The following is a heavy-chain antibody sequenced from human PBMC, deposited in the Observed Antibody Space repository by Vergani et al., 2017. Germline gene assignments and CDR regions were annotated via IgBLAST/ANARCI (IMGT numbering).Heavy chain of an antibody. J-gene: IGHJ6*02. CDR2: IIPIFGTA. V-gene: IGHV1-69*13. CDR1: GYTFTSYG. CDR3: ARDRGDGYMLFDYYGMDV. Sequence: QVQLVQSGAEVKKPGASVKVSCKASGYTFTSYGISWVRQAPGQGLEWMGWIIPIFGTANYAQKFQGRVTITADESTSTAYMELSSLRSEDTAVYYCARDRGDGYMLFDYYGMDVWGQGTTVTVSS. D-gene: IGHD5-24*01.